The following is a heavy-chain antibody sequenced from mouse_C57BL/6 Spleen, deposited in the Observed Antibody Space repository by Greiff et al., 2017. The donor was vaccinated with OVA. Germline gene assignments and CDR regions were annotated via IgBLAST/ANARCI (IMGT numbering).Heavy chain of an antibody. J-gene: IGHJ4*01. V-gene: IGHV1-50*01. CDR3: ARSDYYCSSYGAMDY. CDR2: IDPSDSYT. Sequence: QVQLQQPGAELVKPGASVKLSCKASGYTFTSYWMQWVKQRPGQGLEWIGEIDPSDSYTNYNQKFKGKATLTVDKSSSTAYMPLSSLTSEDSAVYYCARSDYYCSSYGAMDYWGQGTSVTVSS. CDR1: GYTFTSYW. D-gene: IGHD1-1*01.